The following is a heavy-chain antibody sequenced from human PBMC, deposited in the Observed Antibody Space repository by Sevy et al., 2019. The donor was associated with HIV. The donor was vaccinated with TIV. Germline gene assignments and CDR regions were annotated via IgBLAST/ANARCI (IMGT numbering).Heavy chain of an antibody. CDR3: AKDHDNNWFDP. V-gene: IGHV3-23*01. Sequence: GGSLRLSCAASGFTFSIYAMSWVRQAPGKGLEWVSTIGVSGGSTYYADSVKGRFTISRDNSKNTLYLQMNSLRAEDTAIYFCAKDHDNNWFDPWGQGTLVTVSS. J-gene: IGHJ5*02. CDR2: IGVSGGST. CDR1: GFTFSIYA. D-gene: IGHD3-9*01.